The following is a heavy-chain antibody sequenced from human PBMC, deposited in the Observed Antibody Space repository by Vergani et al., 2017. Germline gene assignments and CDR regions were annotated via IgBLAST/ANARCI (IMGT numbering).Heavy chain of an antibody. CDR1: GDSISSGGYY. CDR3: AGMVGYXEGDAFRIGYFDS. Sequence: QVQLQESGPGLVTPSQTLSLTCSVSGDSISSGGYYWNWIRQHPGKGLEWIGYIYSTGSTHHNPSLRRRINMSVDTSKNQFSLKLNSVTAADTAMYYCAGMVGYXEGDAFRIGYFDSWGPGILVTVSS. V-gene: IGHV4-31*03. CDR2: IYSTGST. D-gene: IGHD2-8*01. J-gene: IGHJ4*02.